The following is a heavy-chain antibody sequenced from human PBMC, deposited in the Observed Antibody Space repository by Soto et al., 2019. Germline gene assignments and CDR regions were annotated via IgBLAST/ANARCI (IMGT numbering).Heavy chain of an antibody. V-gene: IGHV4-31*01. Sequence: QVQLQESGPGLVKPSQTLSLTCTVSGGSISSGGYYWSWIRQHPGKGLEWIGYIYYSGSTYYNPSLKSPVTISVDTSKNQFSLKLSSATAADTAVYYCAREGGIVGATAADYWGQGTLVTVSS. CDR1: GGSISSGGYY. J-gene: IGHJ4*02. CDR3: AREGGIVGATAADY. D-gene: IGHD1-26*01. CDR2: IYYSGST.